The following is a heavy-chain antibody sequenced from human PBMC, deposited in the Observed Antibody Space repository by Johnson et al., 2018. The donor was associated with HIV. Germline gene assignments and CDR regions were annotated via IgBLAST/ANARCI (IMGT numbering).Heavy chain of an antibody. J-gene: IGHJ3*02. CDR2: IRYDGSNK. V-gene: IGHV3-30*02. D-gene: IGHD6-6*01. Sequence: QVQLVESGGGLIQPGGSLRLSCAASGFTVSSNYMSWVRQAPGKGLEWVAFIRYDGSNKYYADSVKGRFTISRDNSKNTLYLQMNSLRTEDTAVYYCAKDRQLVRAFDIWGQGTMVTVSS. CDR3: AKDRQLVRAFDI. CDR1: GFTVSSNY.